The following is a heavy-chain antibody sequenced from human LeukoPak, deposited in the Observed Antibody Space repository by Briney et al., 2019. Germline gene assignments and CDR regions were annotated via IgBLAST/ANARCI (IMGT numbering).Heavy chain of an antibody. CDR1: GHRFDDYA. V-gene: IGHV3-43D*03. Sequence: SGGSLRLACCTHGHRFDDYAMQWVRRTTARGVEWVSLYRWYGGSTFYADSVGGRCTISRDNSKNSLYLQMNSLRTEDTAVYYCAKDIWVGREGVVAFDIWGQGTMVTVSS. CDR2: YRWYGGST. D-gene: IGHD5-24*01. J-gene: IGHJ3*02. CDR3: AKDIWVGREGVVAFDI.